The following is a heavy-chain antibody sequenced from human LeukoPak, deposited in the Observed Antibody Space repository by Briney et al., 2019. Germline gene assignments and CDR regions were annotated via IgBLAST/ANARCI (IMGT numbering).Heavy chain of an antibody. D-gene: IGHD3-16*02. V-gene: IGHV4-34*01. CDR1: CGGFRGFY. CDR3: ARYPPGLSHAMDV. CDR2: INHSGST. J-gene: IGHJ6*02. Sequence: ETPSPPPPVYCGGFRGFYWGWIRPPPREGGGWIGEINHSGSTNYNPSLKSRVTISVDTSKNQFSLKLSSVTAADTAVYYCARYPPGLSHAMDVWGQGTTVTVSS.